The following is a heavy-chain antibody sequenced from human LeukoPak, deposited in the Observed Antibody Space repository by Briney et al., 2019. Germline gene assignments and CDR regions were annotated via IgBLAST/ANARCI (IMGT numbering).Heavy chain of an antibody. D-gene: IGHD5-12*01. CDR1: GFTFSSYA. Sequence: GGSLRLSCAASGFTFSSYAMSWVRQAPGQGLEWVSAISGSGGSTYYADSVKGRFTISRDNSKNTLYLQMNSLRAEDTAVYYCAKGHHSGYIQGDYWGQGTLVTVSS. V-gene: IGHV3-23*01. CDR2: ISGSGGST. J-gene: IGHJ4*02. CDR3: AKGHHSGYIQGDY.